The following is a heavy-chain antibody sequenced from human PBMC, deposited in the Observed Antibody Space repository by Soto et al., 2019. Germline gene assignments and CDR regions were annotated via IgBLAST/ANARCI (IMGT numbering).Heavy chain of an antibody. CDR1: GDTFTTYD. D-gene: IGHD3-10*01. CDR3: ARGRASGSYYLLDY. Sequence: ASVKVSCKASGDTFTTYDINWVRQATGHGLEWMGWINPNSGNIGYAQRFQGRVTMTRDTAIRTAYMEVSSLRSDDTAVYYCARGRASGSYYLLDYWGQGTLVTVSS. J-gene: IGHJ4*02. CDR2: INPNSGNI. V-gene: IGHV1-8*01.